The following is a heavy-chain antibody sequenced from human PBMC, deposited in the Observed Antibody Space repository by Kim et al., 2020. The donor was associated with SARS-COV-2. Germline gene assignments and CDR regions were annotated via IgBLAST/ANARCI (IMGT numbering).Heavy chain of an antibody. J-gene: IGHJ4*02. D-gene: IGHD1-26*01. CDR3: ISVNIQPEEL. CDR2: IT. V-gene: IGHV3-74*01. Sequence: ITTYADAVEGRFTISRDNAKNTLYLQMSSLRAEDTAMYYCISVNIQPEELWGQGTLVTVSS.